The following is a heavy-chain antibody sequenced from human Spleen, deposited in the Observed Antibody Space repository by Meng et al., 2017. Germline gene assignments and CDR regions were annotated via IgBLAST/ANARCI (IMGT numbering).Heavy chain of an antibody. D-gene: IGHD2-15*01. V-gene: IGHV1-69*10. J-gene: IGHJ6*02. Sequence: SVKVSCKAFGGTFSNYPLSWVRQGPGQGLEWMGGIIPMLGQRYYAQRFQGRLSMTADDSTSTVYMELSSLRSEDTAVYYCARSSVGYCSGGSCYSRYGMDVWGQGTTVTVSS. CDR3: ARSSVGYCSGGSCYSRYGMDV. CDR1: GGTFSNYP. CDR2: IIPMLGQR.